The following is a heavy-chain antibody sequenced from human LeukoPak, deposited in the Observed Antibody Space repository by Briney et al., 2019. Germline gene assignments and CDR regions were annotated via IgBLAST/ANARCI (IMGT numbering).Heavy chain of an antibody. Sequence: PSETLSLTCTVSGGSISSSSYYWGWIRQPPGKGLEWIGSIYYSGSAYYNPSLKSRVTISVDTSKNQFSLKLSSVTAADTAVYYCARDSSSGDWYFDLWGRGTLVTVSS. CDR2: IYYSGSA. V-gene: IGHV4-39*07. CDR3: ARDSSSGDWYFDL. D-gene: IGHD6-6*01. J-gene: IGHJ2*01. CDR1: GGSISSSSYY.